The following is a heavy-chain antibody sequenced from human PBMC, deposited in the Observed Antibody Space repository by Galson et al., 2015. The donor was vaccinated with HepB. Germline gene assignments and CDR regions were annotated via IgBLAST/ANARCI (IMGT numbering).Heavy chain of an antibody. V-gene: IGHV3-30*18. J-gene: IGHJ6*02. CDR1: GFTFSSYG. D-gene: IGHD4-11*01. Sequence: SLRLSCAASGFTFSSYGMHWVRQAPGKGLEWVAVISYDGSNKYYADSVKGRFTISRDNSKNTLYLQMNSLRAEDTAVYYCVKVFPTVDYYYYGMDVWGQGTTVTVSS. CDR2: ISYDGSNK. CDR3: VKVFPTVDYYYYGMDV.